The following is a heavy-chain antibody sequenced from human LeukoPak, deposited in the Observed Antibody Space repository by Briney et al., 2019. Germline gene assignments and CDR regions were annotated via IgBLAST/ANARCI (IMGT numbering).Heavy chain of an antibody. J-gene: IGHJ6*02. CDR2: INTNTGNP. CDR3: ARVYGDSYYYYYYGMDV. Sequence: ASVKVSCKASGYTFTSYAMNWVRQAPGQGLEWMGWINTNTGNPTYAQGFTGRFVFSLDTSVSTAYLQISSLKAEDTAVYYCARVYGDSYYYYYYGMDVWGQGTTVTVSS. V-gene: IGHV7-4-1*02. CDR1: GYTFTSYA. D-gene: IGHD4-17*01.